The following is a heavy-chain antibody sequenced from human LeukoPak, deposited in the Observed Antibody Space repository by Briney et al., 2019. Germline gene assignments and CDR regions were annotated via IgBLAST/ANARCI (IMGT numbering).Heavy chain of an antibody. Sequence: SETLSLTCTVSDGSIGSFYWSWIRQPPGKGLEWIGHTYYSGNTNYNPSLKSRVAISVDTSKNQFSLKLSSVTAADTAVYYCARSSSGLDAFDIWGQGTLVTVSS. CDR3: ARSSSGLDAFDI. CDR2: TYYSGNT. V-gene: IGHV4-59*01. D-gene: IGHD3-22*01. J-gene: IGHJ3*02. CDR1: DGSIGSFY.